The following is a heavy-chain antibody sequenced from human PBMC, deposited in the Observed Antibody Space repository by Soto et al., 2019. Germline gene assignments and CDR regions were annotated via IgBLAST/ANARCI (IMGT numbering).Heavy chain of an antibody. CDR3: AHSGIGRHSSGGVSYFDY. CDR1: VFSLSTSGVG. J-gene: IGHJ4*02. Sequence: SGPTLVNPTQTLTLTCTFSVFSLSTSGVGVGWIRQPPGKALEWLALIYWNDDKRYSPSLKSRLTITKDTSKNQVVLTMTNMDPVDTATYYCAHSGIGRHSSGGVSYFDYWGQGTLVTVSS. V-gene: IGHV2-5*01. CDR2: IYWNDDK. D-gene: IGHD2-21*01.